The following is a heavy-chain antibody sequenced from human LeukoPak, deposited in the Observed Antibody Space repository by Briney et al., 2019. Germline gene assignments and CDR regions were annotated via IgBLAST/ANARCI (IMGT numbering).Heavy chain of an antibody. J-gene: IGHJ4*02. CDR1: GGSISSYY. CDR2: IYNSGST. CDR3: ARGVVDGYCSSSSCFNFDY. D-gene: IGHD2-2*01. V-gene: IGHV4-59*01. Sequence: SETLSLTCTVSGGSISSYYWSWIRQPPGKGLEWIGYIYNSGSTNYNPSLKSRVTISVDTSKNQFSLKLSSLTAADTAVYYCARGVVDGYCSSSSCFNFDYWGQGTLVTV.